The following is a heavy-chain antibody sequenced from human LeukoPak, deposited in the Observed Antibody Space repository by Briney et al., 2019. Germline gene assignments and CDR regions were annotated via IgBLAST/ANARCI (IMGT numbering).Heavy chain of an antibody. J-gene: IGHJ4*02. V-gene: IGHV4-39*07. D-gene: IGHD3-22*01. CDR2: IYYSGST. Sequence: SETLSLTCAVYGGSFSSSSYYWGWIRQPPGKGLEWIGSIYYSGSTYYNPSLKSPVTISVDTSKNQFSLKLSSVTAADTAVYYCASDSSGYYGGYYFDYWGQGTLVTVSS. CDR1: GGSFSSSSYY. CDR3: ASDSSGYYGGYYFDY.